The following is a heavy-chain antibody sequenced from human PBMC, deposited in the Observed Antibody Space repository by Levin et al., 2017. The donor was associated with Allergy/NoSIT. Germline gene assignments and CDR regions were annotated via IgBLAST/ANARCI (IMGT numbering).Heavy chain of an antibody. CDR3: ARDSPPYYYDSSGYKIPNYYYYGMDV. V-gene: IGHV4-59*01. Sequence: SETLSLTCTVSGGSISSYYWSWIRQPPGKGLEWIGYIYYSGSTNYNPSLKSRVTISVDTSKNQFSLKLSSVTAADTAVYYCARDSPPYYYDSSGYKIPNYYYYGMDVWGQGTTVTVSS. CDR2: IYYSGST. CDR1: GGSISSYY. J-gene: IGHJ6*02. D-gene: IGHD3-22*01.